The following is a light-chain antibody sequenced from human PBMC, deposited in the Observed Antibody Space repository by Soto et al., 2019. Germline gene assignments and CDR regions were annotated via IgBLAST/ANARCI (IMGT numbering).Light chain of an antibody. J-gene: IGLJ1*01. V-gene: IGLV2-14*01. CDR2: DVS. CDR1: SSDVGGYNY. Sequence: QSALTQPASVSGSPGQSITISCTGTSSDVGGYNYVSWYQQHPGKAPELMIYDVSNRPSGVSNRFSGSKSGNTASLTISGIQAEDEADYYCSSYTRSSTLAVFGPGTKVTVL. CDR3: SSYTRSSTLAV.